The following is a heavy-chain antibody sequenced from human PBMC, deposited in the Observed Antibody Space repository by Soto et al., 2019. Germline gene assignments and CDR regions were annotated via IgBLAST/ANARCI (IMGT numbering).Heavy chain of an antibody. Sequence: QVQLVESGGGVVQPGRSLRLSCAASGFTFSSYAMHWVRQAPGKGLEWVAVISYDGSNKYYADSVKGLFTISRDNSNNTLYLQMNSLRAEDTAVYYCARDRSDFKKWGYYYGMDVWGQGTTVTVSS. CDR2: ISYDGSNK. CDR3: ARDRSDFKKWGYYYGMDV. V-gene: IGHV3-30-3*01. J-gene: IGHJ6*02. CDR1: GFTFSSYA. D-gene: IGHD3-3*01.